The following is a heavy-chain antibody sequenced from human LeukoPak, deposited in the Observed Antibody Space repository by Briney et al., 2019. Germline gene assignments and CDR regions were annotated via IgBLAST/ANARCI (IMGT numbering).Heavy chain of an antibody. D-gene: IGHD1-26*01. Sequence: GGSLRLSCAASGFTFSSYAMHWVRQAPGKGLEWVAVISYDGSNKYYADSVKGRFTISRDNSRNTVYLQLNSLRAEDTAVYFCAKDTPSPNSGFYHYWGQGTPVTVSS. CDR3: AKDTPSPNSGFYHY. CDR2: ISYDGSNK. V-gene: IGHV3-30*04. J-gene: IGHJ4*02. CDR1: GFTFSSYA.